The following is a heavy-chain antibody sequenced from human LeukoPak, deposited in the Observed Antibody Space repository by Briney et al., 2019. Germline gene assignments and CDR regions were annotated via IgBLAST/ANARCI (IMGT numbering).Heavy chain of an antibody. CDR2: ISGSGHNT. CDR1: GFTFSNYG. D-gene: IGHD5-18*01. Sequence: GGTLRLSCAASGFTFSNYGMNWVRQAPGKGLEWVSAISGSGHNTYYADSVKGRFTISRDNSKNTLYLQMNSLRAEDTAVYYCAKTGGYSYGYHYYYMDVWGKGTTVTVSS. V-gene: IGHV3-23*01. J-gene: IGHJ6*03. CDR3: AKTGGYSYGYHYYYMDV.